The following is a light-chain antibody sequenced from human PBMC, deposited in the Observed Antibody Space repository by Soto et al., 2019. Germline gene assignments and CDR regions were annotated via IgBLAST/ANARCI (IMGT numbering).Light chain of an antibody. J-gene: IGKJ1*01. Sequence: VMTQSPATLSVSPGARATFTCRASESVSRNLAWYQQKPGQAPRLLIYGASSRATGIPDRFTGSGSGTDFTLTISRLEPEDFAVFYCHQYGSSPQTFGQGTKVDIK. CDR3: HQYGSSPQT. V-gene: IGKV3-20*01. CDR2: GAS. CDR1: ESVSRN.